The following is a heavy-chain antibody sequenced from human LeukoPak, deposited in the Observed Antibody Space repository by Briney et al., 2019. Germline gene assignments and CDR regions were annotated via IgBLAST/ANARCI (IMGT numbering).Heavy chain of an antibody. CDR1: GFTFSSYG. J-gene: IGHJ4*02. CDR3: ARDLLPRSGSYY. CDR2: ISYDGSNK. Sequence: PGGSLRLSCAASGFTFSSYGMHWVRQAPGKGLEWVAVISYDGSNKYYADSVKGRFTISRDSSKNTLYLQMNSLRAEDTAVYYCARDLLPRSGSYYGGQGTLVTVSS. V-gene: IGHV3-30*03. D-gene: IGHD3-10*01.